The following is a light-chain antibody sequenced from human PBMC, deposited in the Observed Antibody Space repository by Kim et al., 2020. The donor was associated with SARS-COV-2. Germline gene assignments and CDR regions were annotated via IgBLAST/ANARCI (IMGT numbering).Light chain of an antibody. V-gene: IGKV3-15*01. Sequence: EVVMTQSPATLSVSPGERATLSCRASQNVRSNLAWYQQKPGQAPRLLIYGASTRATGIPARFSGSGSGTEFTLTISSLQSEDFAVYFCQQYNLWPPYTFGQGTKLEI. J-gene: IGKJ2*01. CDR2: GAS. CDR1: QNVRSN. CDR3: QQYNLWPPYT.